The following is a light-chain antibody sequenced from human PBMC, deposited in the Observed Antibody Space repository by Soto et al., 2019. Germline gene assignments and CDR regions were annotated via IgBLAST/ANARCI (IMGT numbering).Light chain of an antibody. V-gene: IGKV2-30*01. J-gene: IGKJ2*01. Sequence: DVVMTQSPLSLPVTLGEPASISCRSTQGLVYTDGNTYLTWFQQRPGQSPRRLIYKVSNRDAGGPDRFSGSGSGTDFTLKISRVEAEDVGINHCMQGSHWPHTFGQGTKLEIK. CDR3: MQGSHWPHT. CDR2: KVS. CDR1: QGLVYTDGNTY.